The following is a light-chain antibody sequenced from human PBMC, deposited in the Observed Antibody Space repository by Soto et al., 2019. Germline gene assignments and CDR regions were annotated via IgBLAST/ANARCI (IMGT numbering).Light chain of an antibody. J-gene: IGKJ1*01. Sequence: VLTQSPDTLSLSPGERATLSFSSSQSVGGTFLAWYQQKGGQAPRLLIHGASNRATGIPDRFSGSGSGTDFTLTISRLEPEDFAVYYCQQYGGSPRTFGQGTKVDIK. V-gene: IGKV3-20*01. CDR2: GAS. CDR3: QQYGGSPRT. CDR1: QSVGGTF.